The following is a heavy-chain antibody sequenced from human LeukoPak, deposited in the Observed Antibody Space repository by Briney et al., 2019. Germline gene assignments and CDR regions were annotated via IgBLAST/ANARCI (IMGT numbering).Heavy chain of an antibody. CDR1: GFTFSSNA. J-gene: IGHJ3*02. CDR2: ISGSGGST. D-gene: IGHD6-19*01. Sequence: GGSLRLSCAASGFTFSSNAMSWVRQAPGKGLEWVSYISGSGGSTYYADSVKGRFTISRGNSKNTLSLQMNSLRAEDTAVYYCAKDFSGWYKDAFDIWGQGTMVTVSS. V-gene: IGHV3-23*01. CDR3: AKDFSGWYKDAFDI.